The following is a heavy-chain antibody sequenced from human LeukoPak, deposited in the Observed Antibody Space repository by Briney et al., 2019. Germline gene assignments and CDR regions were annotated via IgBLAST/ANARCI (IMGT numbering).Heavy chain of an antibody. Sequence: PGGSLRLSCPATVFTLSTYGIHWVGQAPGQGLEWVAVIWYDGSNKYYADSVKGRFTISRDNSKNTLYLQMNSLRAEDTAIYYCAEASGYSSTLYDYWGPGTLVTVSS. J-gene: IGHJ4*02. V-gene: IGHV3-33*06. D-gene: IGHD2-8*01. CDR2: IWYDGSNK. CDR3: AEASGYSSTLYDY. CDR1: VFTLSTYG.